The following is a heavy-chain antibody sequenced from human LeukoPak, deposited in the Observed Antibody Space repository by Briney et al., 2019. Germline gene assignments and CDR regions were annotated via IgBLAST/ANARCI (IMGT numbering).Heavy chain of an antibody. CDR3: ARVRGTVTTDFDY. D-gene: IGHD4-17*01. CDR1: GGSISSYY. V-gene: IGHV4-59*08. Sequence: SETLSLTCTVSGGSISSYYWSWIRQPPGKGLEWIGYIYYSGSTSYNPSLKSRVTISVDTSKNQFSLKLSSVTAADTAVYYCARVRGTVTTDFDYWGQGTLVTVSS. CDR2: IYYSGST. J-gene: IGHJ4*02.